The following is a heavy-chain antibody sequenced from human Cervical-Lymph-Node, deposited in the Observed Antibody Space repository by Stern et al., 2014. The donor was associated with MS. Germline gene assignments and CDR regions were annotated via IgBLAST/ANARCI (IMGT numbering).Heavy chain of an antibody. V-gene: IGHV1-69*01. D-gene: IGHD2-2*02. Sequence: VQLGESGAEVKKPGSSGKVSCQTSGGTFSSHAINWVRQAPGQGLEWMGGVIPIFGTVDYAKRVKGRLTITADASTNTAYMELSSLRSEDTAVYYCARDQIPYYYYGMDVWGQGTTVTVSS. CDR1: GGTFSSHA. CDR2: VIPIFGTV. J-gene: IGHJ6*02. CDR3: ARDQIPYYYYGMDV.